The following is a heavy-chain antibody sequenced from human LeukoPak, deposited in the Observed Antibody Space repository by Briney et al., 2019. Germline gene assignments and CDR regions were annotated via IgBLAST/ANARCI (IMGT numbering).Heavy chain of an antibody. Sequence: PSETLSLTCTVSGGSISSSSYYWGWIRQPPGRGLEWIGSIYYSGSTYYNPSLKSRVTISVDTSKNQFSLKLSSVTAADTAVYYCARREYSSSSAFDYWGQGTLVTVSS. J-gene: IGHJ4*02. V-gene: IGHV4-39*01. CDR1: GGSISSSSYY. CDR3: ARREYSSSSAFDY. CDR2: IYYSGST. D-gene: IGHD6-6*01.